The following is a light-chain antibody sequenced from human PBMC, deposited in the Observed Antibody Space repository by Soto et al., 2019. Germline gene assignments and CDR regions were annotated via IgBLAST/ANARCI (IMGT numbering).Light chain of an antibody. J-gene: IGKJ4*01. CDR2: DAS. CDR1: QTVSSSF. V-gene: IGKV3-20*01. CDR3: QQYGSSPLT. Sequence: EVVLTQSPGTLSLSPGERATLSCRTSQTVSSSFLAWYQQKPGQAPRLLMFDASNRATDIPDRFSGSGSGTDFTLTIGRLEPEDFAVYYCQQYGSSPLTFGGGTKVDIK.